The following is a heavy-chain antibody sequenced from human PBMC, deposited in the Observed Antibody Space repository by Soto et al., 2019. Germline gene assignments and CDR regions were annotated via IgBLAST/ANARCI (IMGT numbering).Heavy chain of an antibody. CDR3: ARTTAVPNTLRSRYFFDY. V-gene: IGHV4-61*01. CDR1: GVSVSKKTYY. D-gene: IGHD4-17*01. CDR2: VYYSGTT. Sequence: SEPLSLTCSVSGVSVSKKTYYWSWLRQPPGKRLEWIGYVYYSGTTNYNPSLKSRVTISVDLSKNQFSLRLSSVTTADTALYYCARTTAVPNTLRSRYFFDYWGQGTLVTGSS. J-gene: IGHJ4*02.